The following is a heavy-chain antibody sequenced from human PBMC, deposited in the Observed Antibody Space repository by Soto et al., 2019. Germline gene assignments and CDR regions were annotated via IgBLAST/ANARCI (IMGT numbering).Heavy chain of an antibody. Sequence: QVQLVESGGGVVQPGRSLRLSCAASGFTFSSYGMHWVRQAPGKGLAWVAVISYDESNKYYADSVKGRFTISIDNSKNTLYLQMNSLRAEDTAVYYCAKVDTAMGYYYYGMDVWGQGTTVTVSS. D-gene: IGHD5-18*01. CDR3: AKVDTAMGYYYYGMDV. CDR2: ISYDESNK. J-gene: IGHJ6*02. CDR1: GFTFSSYG. V-gene: IGHV3-30*18.